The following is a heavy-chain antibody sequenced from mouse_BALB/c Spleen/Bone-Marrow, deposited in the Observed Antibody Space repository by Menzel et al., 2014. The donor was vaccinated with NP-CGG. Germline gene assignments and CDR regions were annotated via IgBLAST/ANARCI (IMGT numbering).Heavy chain of an antibody. CDR2: INPSSGYT. CDR3: ARFFYDYDGPWFAY. J-gene: IGHJ3*01. V-gene: IGHV1-4*01. Sequence: VQLQQSGAELARPGASVKMSCKASGYTFTSHTMHWVKQRPGQGLEWIGYINPSSGYTNYNQKFKDKATLTADKSSSTAYMPLSSLTSEDSAVYYCARFFYDYDGPWFAYWGQGTLVTVSA. CDR1: GYTFTSHT. D-gene: IGHD2-4*01.